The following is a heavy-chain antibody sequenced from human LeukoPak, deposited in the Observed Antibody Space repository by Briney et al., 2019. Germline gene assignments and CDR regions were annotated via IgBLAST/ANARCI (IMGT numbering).Heavy chain of an antibody. D-gene: IGHD6-13*01. CDR3: ARDRGSSWRDDAFDI. CDR1: GGSFSSYY. Sequence: SETLSLTCAVYGGSFSSYYWSWIRQPPGKGLEWIGYIYYSGSTNYNPSLKSRVTISVDTSKNQFSLKLSSVTAADTAVYYCARDRGSSWRDDAFDIWGQGTMVTVSS. CDR2: IYYSGST. J-gene: IGHJ3*02. V-gene: IGHV4-59*01.